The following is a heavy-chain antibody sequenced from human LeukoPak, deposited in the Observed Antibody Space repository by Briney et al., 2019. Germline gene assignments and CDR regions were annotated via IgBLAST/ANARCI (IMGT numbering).Heavy chain of an antibody. CDR3: ARDQEDGSIWYRDYYQYYGLDV. V-gene: IGHV1-46*01. Sequence: GASVKISCKASGYTFTYYYMHWVRQAPGQGLEWMGIINPSGGSTTYAQNFQGRVTMTKDTSTNTVYMELSSLRSEDTAIYYCARDQEDGSIWYRDYYQYYGLDVWGEGTTVTVSS. CDR1: GYTFTYYY. J-gene: IGHJ6*04. D-gene: IGHD6-13*01. CDR2: INPSGGST.